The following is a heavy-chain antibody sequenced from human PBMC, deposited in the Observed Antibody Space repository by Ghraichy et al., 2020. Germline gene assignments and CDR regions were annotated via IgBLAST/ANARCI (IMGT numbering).Heavy chain of an antibody. CDR3: AREGGATAATGYYFDY. D-gene: IGHD6-13*01. V-gene: IGHV3-30*12. CDR1: GFIFSDFG. J-gene: IGHJ4*02. CDR2: ISSDGSKT. Sequence: GGSLRLSCAASGFIFSDFGMHWVRQAPGTGLEWVAFISSDGSKTYFADSVKGRITFSRDSSKNMVYLQMNSLRVEDTAVYYCAREGGATAATGYYFDYLGQGSLVTVSS.